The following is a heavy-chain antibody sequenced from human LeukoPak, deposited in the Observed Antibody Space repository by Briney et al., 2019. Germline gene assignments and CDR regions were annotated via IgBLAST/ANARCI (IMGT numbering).Heavy chain of an antibody. CDR1: GFTVSSNY. CDR3: AKDIVVVPAAVGGSGYFDY. CDR2: IYSGGST. Sequence: GGSLRLSCAASGFTVSSNYMSWVRQAPGKGLEWVSVIYSGGSTYYADSVKGRFTISRDNSKNTLYLQMNSLRAEDTAVYYCAKDIVVVPAAVGGSGYFDYWGQGTLVTVSS. D-gene: IGHD2-2*01. V-gene: IGHV3-53*01. J-gene: IGHJ4*02.